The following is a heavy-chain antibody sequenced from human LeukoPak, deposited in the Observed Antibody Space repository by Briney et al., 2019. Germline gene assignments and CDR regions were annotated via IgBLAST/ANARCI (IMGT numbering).Heavy chain of an antibody. D-gene: IGHD4-11*01. J-gene: IGHJ6*02. CDR2: INGDGSST. CDR1: GFTFSSYW. Sequence: GGSLRLSCAASGFTFSSYWMHWVRQAPGKGLVWVSRINGDGSSTSYADSVKGRFIISRDNAKNTLYLQMNSLRAEDTAVYYCARGRSNYYYYIMDVWGQGTTVTVSS. CDR3: ARGRSNYYYYIMDV. V-gene: IGHV3-74*01.